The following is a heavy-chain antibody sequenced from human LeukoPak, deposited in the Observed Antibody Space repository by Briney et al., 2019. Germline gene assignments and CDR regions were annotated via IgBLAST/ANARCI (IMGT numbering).Heavy chain of an antibody. CDR3: AGFYSGSYSEVPGDWFDP. CDR1: GGSFSGYY. CDR2: INHSGST. D-gene: IGHD1-26*01. V-gene: IGHV4-34*01. Sequence: SETLSLTCAVYGGSFSGYYWSWMRQPPGKGLEWIGEINHSGSTNYNPSLKSRVTISVDTSKNQFSLKLSSVTAADTAVYYCAGFYSGSYSEVPGDWFDPWGQGTLVTVSS. J-gene: IGHJ5*02.